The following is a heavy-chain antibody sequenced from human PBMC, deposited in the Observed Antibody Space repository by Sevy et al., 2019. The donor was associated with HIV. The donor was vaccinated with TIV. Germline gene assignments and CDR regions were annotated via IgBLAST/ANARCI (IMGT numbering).Heavy chain of an antibody. CDR3: ARDLRPHLLYSDFWSGYSGMDV. J-gene: IGHJ6*02. CDR1: TFTFSTYG. V-gene: IGHV3-30*03. Sequence: GGSLRLSCVASTFTFSTYGMHWVRQAPGRGLEWVSVISFDGSHKYYADSVKGRCTVSRDNSMNTLNLQMNNLRPEDTAVYYCARDLRPHLLYSDFWSGYSGMDVWGQWTTVTVSS. D-gene: IGHD3-3*01. CDR2: ISFDGSHK.